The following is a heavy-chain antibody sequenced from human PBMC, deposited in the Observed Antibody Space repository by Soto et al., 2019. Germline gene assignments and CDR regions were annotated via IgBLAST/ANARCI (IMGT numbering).Heavy chain of an antibody. V-gene: IGHV3-33*01. Sequence: QVQPVESGGGVVQPGRSLRLSCAASGFTFSGHGMHWVRQAPGKGLEWVAVIWYDGGNTYYGDSVKGRFTISRDNSRNTLYLEMNSLRAEDTAVYYCARDWLHDSSGAIDMWGQATMVTVSS. J-gene: IGHJ3*02. CDR3: ARDWLHDSSGAIDM. D-gene: IGHD3-22*01. CDR1: GFTFSGHG. CDR2: IWYDGGNT.